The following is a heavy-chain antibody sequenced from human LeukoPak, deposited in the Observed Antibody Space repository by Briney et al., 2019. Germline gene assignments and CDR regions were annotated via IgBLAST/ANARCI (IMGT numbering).Heavy chain of an antibody. CDR1: GFTFSSYS. V-gene: IGHV3-7*01. D-gene: IGHD6-25*01. Sequence: PGGSLRLSCAASGFTFSSYSMNWVRQAPGKGLEWVANIKQDGSEKYYVDSVKGRFTISRDNAKNSLYLQMNSLRAEDTAVYYCARMAAYWGQGTLVTVSS. CDR3: ARMAAY. CDR2: IKQDGSEK. J-gene: IGHJ4*02.